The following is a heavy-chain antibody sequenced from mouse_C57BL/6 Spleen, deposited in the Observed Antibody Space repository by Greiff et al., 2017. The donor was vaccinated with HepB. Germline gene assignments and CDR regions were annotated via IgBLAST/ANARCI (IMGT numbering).Heavy chain of an antibody. CDR1: GFTFSDYG. Sequence: EVKLQESGGGLVKPGGSLKLSCAASGFTFSDYGMHWVRQAPEKGLEWVAYISSGSSTIYYADTVKGRFTISRDNAKNTLFLQMTSLRSEDTAMYYCARVYYGYGAWFAYWGQGTLVTVSA. D-gene: IGHD2-2*01. CDR3: ARVYYGYGAWFAY. J-gene: IGHJ3*01. CDR2: ISSGSSTI. V-gene: IGHV5-17*01.